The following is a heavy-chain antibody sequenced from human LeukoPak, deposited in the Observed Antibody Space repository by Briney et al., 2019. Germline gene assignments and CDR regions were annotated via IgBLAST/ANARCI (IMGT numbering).Heavy chain of an antibody. CDR1: GLTFSSYA. D-gene: IGHD6-13*01. Sequence: GGSLRLSCAASGLTFSSYAMSWVRQAPGKGLEWVSAISGSGGSTYYADSVKGRFTISRDNSKNTLYLQMNSLRAEDTAVYYCAKSIWVAAAGTIDYWGQGTLVTVSS. V-gene: IGHV3-23*01. J-gene: IGHJ4*02. CDR3: AKSIWVAAAGTIDY. CDR2: ISGSGGST.